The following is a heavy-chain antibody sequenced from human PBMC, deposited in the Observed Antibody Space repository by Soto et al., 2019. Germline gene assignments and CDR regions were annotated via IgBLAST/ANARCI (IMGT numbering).Heavy chain of an antibody. V-gene: IGHV4-39*01. CDR1: GGSISSSSYY. J-gene: IGHJ4*02. Sequence: PSETLSLTCTVSGGSISSSSYYWGWIRQPPGKGLEGIGSIYYSGSTYYNPSLKSRVTISVDTSKNHFSLKLSSVTAADTAVYYCARHSQDFDIKFDYWGQGTLVSVSS. CDR2: IYYSGST. CDR3: ARHSQDFDIKFDY. D-gene: IGHD3-9*01.